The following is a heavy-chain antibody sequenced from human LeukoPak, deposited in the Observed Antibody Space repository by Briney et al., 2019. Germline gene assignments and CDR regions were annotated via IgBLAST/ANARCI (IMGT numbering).Heavy chain of an antibody. D-gene: IGHD3-10*01. Sequence: SETLSLTCTVSGGSISSYYWSWIRQPPGKGLEWIGYIYYSGSTNYNPSLTSRVTISVDTSKNQFSLKLSSVTAADTAVYYCARRTTLLWFGEYDAFDIWGQGTMVTVSS. CDR1: GGSISSYY. J-gene: IGHJ3*02. CDR2: IYYSGST. CDR3: ARRTTLLWFGEYDAFDI. V-gene: IGHV4-59*08.